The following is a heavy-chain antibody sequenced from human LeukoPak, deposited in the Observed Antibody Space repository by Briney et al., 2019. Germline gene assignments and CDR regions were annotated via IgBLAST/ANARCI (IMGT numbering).Heavy chain of an antibody. CDR2: ISSSGSTI. Sequence: GGSLRLSCAASGFTFSSYEMNWVRQAPGKGLEWVSYISSSGSTIYYADSVKGRFAISRDNAKNSLYLQMNSLRAEDTALYYCARDNTYYDSSGYYYWGQGTLVTVSS. D-gene: IGHD3-22*01. CDR1: GFTFSSYE. J-gene: IGHJ4*02. CDR3: ARDNTYYDSSGYYY. V-gene: IGHV3-48*03.